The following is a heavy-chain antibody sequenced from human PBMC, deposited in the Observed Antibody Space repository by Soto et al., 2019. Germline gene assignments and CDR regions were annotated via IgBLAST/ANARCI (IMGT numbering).Heavy chain of an antibody. V-gene: IGHV1-18*04. CDR2: LNTGDGNT. CDR1: GYSFSTYG. J-gene: IGHJ4*02. D-gene: IGHD3-10*01. Sequence: QVLLVQSGAEVKKPGASVKVSCKASGYSFSTYGVSWVRQAPGQGPEWMGWLNTGDGNTAYAQKLQGRINLTTDTAPTTAYMELRSLRCDNTAIYYYARGENYGWARDVFDHWGQGTLVTVYS. CDR3: ARGENYGWARDVFDH.